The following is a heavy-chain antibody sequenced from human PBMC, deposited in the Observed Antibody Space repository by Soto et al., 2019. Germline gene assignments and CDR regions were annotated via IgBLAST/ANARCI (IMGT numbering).Heavy chain of an antibody. V-gene: IGHV1-3*01. D-gene: IGHD5-18*01. J-gene: IGHJ4*02. CDR3: ARERVIQLWFDF. Sequence: QVPLVQSGATVKKPGASVKVSCKASGYTFTSYAIHWVRQAPGHRLEWMGWINGGNGNTKYSQKFQGRVTITRDTSASTVYMDLSSLRSEDTAVYYCARERVIQLWFDFWGQGTPVTVSS. CDR1: GYTFTSYA. CDR2: INGGNGNT.